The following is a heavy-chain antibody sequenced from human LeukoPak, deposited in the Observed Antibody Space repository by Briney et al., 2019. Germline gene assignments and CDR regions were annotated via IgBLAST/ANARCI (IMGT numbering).Heavy chain of an antibody. V-gene: IGHV3-23*01. CDR2: ISGSGGST. Sequence: GSLRLSCAASGFTFSSYAMSWVRQAPGKGLEWVSAISGSGGSTYYADSVKGRFTISRDNSKNTLYLQMNSLRAEDTAVYYCAKDGGEPYCSSTSCYEVWGQGTLVTVSS. J-gene: IGHJ4*02. CDR3: AKDGGEPYCSSTSCYEV. CDR1: GFTFSSYA. D-gene: IGHD2-2*01.